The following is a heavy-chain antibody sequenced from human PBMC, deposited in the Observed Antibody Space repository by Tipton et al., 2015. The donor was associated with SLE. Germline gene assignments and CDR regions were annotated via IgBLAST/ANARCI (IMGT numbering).Heavy chain of an antibody. Sequence: TLSLTCTVSGGSISSGSYYWSWIRQPAGKGLEWIGYIYYSGSTNYNPSLKSRVTISVDTSKNQFSLKLSSVTAADTAVYYCAGRYDSSGIFDYWGQGTLVTVSS. CDR2: IYYSGST. J-gene: IGHJ4*02. CDR3: AGRYDSSGIFDY. CDR1: GGSISSGSYY. D-gene: IGHD3-22*01. V-gene: IGHV4-61*09.